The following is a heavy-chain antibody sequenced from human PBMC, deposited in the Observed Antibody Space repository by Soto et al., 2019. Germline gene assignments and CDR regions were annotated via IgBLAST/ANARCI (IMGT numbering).Heavy chain of an antibody. J-gene: IGHJ3*02. V-gene: IGHV4-34*01. CDR1: SGSFTGHF. D-gene: IGHD3-22*01. Sequence: SETLSLTCAVNSGSFTGHFWAWIRQSPGKGLEWIGEINPTRGTNYNPSLKSRVAISIEVSRNQFSLTLRSVTAEDTAVYYCAKQFGTYDSSGFHAFDIWGQGTMVTVSS. CDR3: AKQFGTYDSSGFHAFDI. CDR2: INPTRGT.